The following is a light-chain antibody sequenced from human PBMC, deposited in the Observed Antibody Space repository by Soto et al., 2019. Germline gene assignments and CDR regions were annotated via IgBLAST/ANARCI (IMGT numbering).Light chain of an antibody. CDR1: QSVSRSY. J-gene: IGKJ3*01. V-gene: IGKV3-20*01. CDR3: QQYDGSPPFT. Sequence: EIVLTQSPGTLSLSPGERATLSCRASQSVSRSYLAWYQQKPGQAPRLLIYGASSRATGIPDRLSGSGSGTDFTLTISKLEPEDSAVYYCQQYDGSPPFTFGPGTKVDIK. CDR2: GAS.